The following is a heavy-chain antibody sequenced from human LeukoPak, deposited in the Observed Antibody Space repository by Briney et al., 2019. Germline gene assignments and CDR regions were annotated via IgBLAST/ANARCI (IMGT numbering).Heavy chain of an antibody. CDR2: ISGSGGST. Sequence: GSLRLSYAASGFTFSSYAMSWVRQASGKGLEWVSAISGSGGSTYYADSVKGRFTISRDNSKNTLYLQMNSLRAEDTAVYYCAKGRYSSSSEPADYWGQGTLVTVSS. CDR1: GFTFSSYA. D-gene: IGHD6-6*01. CDR3: AKGRYSSSSEPADY. V-gene: IGHV3-23*01. J-gene: IGHJ4*02.